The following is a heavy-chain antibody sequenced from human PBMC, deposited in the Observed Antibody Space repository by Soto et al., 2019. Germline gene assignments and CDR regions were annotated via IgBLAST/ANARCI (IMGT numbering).Heavy chain of an antibody. CDR1: GFTFSYYA. CDR3: ARDRIQLTM. Sequence: QVQLVESRGGVVQPGRSLRLSCAASGFTFSYYAMHWVRQAPGKGLEWVAVISYDGTNKYYADSVRGRFTISRDNSKNTLYLQMNSLRTEDTAVYYCARDRIQLTMWGQGTLVTVSS. CDR2: ISYDGTNK. J-gene: IGHJ4*02. V-gene: IGHV3-30-3*01. D-gene: IGHD5-18*01.